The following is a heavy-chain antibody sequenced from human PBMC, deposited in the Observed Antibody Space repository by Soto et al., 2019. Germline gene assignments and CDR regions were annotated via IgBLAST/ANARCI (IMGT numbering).Heavy chain of an antibody. D-gene: IGHD6-13*01. CDR1: GGSMRNYF. Sequence: NPSETLSLTCTVSGGSMRNYFWTWIRQPPGKGLEWIGYIHYSGTTSFFPSYNPSLRSRVTISEDTSKNQFSLKLLSVTTADTAVYFCAAGEASSRNLAPYYLDFWGQGTLVTAPQ. CDR3: AAGEASSRNLAPYYLDF. CDR2: IHYSGTT. V-gene: IGHV4-59*01. J-gene: IGHJ4*02.